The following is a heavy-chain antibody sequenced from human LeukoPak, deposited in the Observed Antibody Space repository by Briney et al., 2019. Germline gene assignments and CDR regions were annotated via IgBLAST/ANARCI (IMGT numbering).Heavy chain of an antibody. V-gene: IGHV3-15*01. CDR1: GFTFTNAW. Sequence: GGSLRLSCAASGFTFTNAWMTWVRQAPGKGLEWVGRIKNKADGGTTDYAAPVKGRFTISRDDSKNTLYLQMSSLKAEVTAVYYCITDWGADWGQGTLVTVSS. J-gene: IGHJ4*02. D-gene: IGHD3-16*01. CDR2: IKNKADGGTT. CDR3: ITDWGAD.